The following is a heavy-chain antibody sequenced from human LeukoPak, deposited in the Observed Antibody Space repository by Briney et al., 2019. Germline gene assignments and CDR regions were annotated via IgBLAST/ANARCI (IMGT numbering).Heavy chain of an antibody. CDR1: GFTFTTNA. CDR2: ISDSSSLT. J-gene: IGHJ4*02. CDR3: ARVDPKAPGDYS. D-gene: IGHD2-2*03. Sequence: QPGGSLRLSCAASGFTFTTNAMSWVRQAPGKGLEWVSYISDSSSLTYYADSVKGRFTISRDNAKNTLYVQMNNLRAEDTAVYYCARVDPKAPGDYSWGRGTLVTVSS. V-gene: IGHV3-48*04.